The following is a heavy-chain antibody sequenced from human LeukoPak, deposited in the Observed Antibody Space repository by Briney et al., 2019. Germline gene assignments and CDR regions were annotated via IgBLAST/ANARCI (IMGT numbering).Heavy chain of an antibody. V-gene: IGHV3-48*01. D-gene: IGHD6-13*01. CDR2: IGPSGSNI. J-gene: IGHJ5*02. Sequence: SGGSLRLSCAASGFTFGIYAMNWVRQAPGKGLEWVPYIGPSGSNIYYADSVKGRFTISRDDSKNTLYLQMNSLRAEDTAVYYCARGYSSSWYNWFDPWGQGTLVTVSS. CDR1: GFTFGIYA. CDR3: ARGYSSSWYNWFDP.